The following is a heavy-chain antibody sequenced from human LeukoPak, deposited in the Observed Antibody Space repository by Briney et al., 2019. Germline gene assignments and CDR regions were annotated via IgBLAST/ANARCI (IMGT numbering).Heavy chain of an antibody. D-gene: IGHD2-2*01. CDR1: GGSISSYY. CDR2: IYYSGST. J-gene: IGHJ3*02. V-gene: IGHV4-59*01. CDR3: ARISRAFDI. Sequence: SETLSLNCTVSGGSISSYYWSWIRQPPGMGLEWIGYIYYSGSTNYNPSLKSRVTISVDTSKNQFSLKLSSVTAADTAVYYCARISRAFDIWGQGTMVTVSS.